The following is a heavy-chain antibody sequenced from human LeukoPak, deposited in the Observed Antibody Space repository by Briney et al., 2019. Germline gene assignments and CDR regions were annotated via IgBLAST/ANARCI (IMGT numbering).Heavy chain of an antibody. J-gene: IGHJ4*02. V-gene: IGHV4-59*12. CDR3: ARDKYSRPDY. D-gene: IGHD6-13*01. CDR2: IYYSGST. Sequence: SETLSLTCTVSGDSISSYYWSWIRQPPGKGLEWIGSIYYSGSTYYNPSLKSRVTISVDTSKNQFSLKLSSVTAADTAVYYCARDKYSRPDYWGQGTLVTVSS. CDR1: GDSISSYY.